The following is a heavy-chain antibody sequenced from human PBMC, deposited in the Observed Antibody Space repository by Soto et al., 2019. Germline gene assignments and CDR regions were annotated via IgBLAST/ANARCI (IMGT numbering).Heavy chain of an antibody. D-gene: IGHD1-26*01. CDR2: IYYSGST. J-gene: IGHJ4*02. Sequence: SETLSLTCTVSGGSISSYYWSWIRQPPGKGLEWIGYIYYSGSTNYNPSLKSRVTISVDTSKNQFSLKLSSVTAADTAVYYCARDSDFFDDWGQGTLVTVSS. CDR3: ARDSDFFDD. V-gene: IGHV4-59*01. CDR1: GGSISSYY.